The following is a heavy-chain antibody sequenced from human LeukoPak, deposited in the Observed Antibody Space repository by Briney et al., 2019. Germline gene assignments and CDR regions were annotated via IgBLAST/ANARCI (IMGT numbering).Heavy chain of an antibody. J-gene: IGHJ4*02. V-gene: IGHV1-2*02. D-gene: IGHD6-6*01. CDR1: GYTFTGYY. CDR3: ARVDESSSIDY. CDR2: INPNSGGT. Sequence: GASVKVSCKASGYTFTGYYMHWVRQAPGQGLEWMGWINPNSGGTNYAQKFQGRVTMTRDTSISTGYMELSSLRSEDTAVYFCARVDESSSIDYWGQGTLVTVSS.